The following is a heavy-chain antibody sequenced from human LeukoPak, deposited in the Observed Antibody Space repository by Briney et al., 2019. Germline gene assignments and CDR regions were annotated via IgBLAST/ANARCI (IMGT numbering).Heavy chain of an antibody. CDR1: GYTFTGYY. CDR3: AREGDSSSVGWFDP. D-gene: IGHD6-13*01. V-gene: IGHV1-2*02. Sequence: ASVKVSCKASGYTFTGYYIHWVGQAPGQGLEWMGWINPHSGGTNYAQKFQGGVTMTRDTSITTAYMELSSLRSDDTAVYYCAREGDSSSVGWFDPWGQGTLVTVSS. CDR2: INPHSGGT. J-gene: IGHJ5*02.